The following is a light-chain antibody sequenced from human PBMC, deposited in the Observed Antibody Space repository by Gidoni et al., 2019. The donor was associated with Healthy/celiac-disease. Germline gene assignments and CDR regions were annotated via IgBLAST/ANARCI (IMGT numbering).Light chain of an antibody. CDR3: QQYNNWPHWT. CDR2: GAS. V-gene: IGKV3-15*01. CDR1: QSVSSN. J-gene: IGKJ1*01. Sequence: EIVMTQSPATLSVSPGERATLSCRASQSVSSNLAWYQQKPGQAPRLLIYGASTRATGIPARFSGSGSGTEFTLTISSLQSEDFAVYYCQQYNNWPHWTFGQXTKVEIK.